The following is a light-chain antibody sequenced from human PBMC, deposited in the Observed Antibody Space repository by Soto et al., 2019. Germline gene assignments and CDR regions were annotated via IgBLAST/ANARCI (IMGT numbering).Light chain of an antibody. V-gene: IGKV1-5*03. CDR2: EAS. CDR3: QQYHSYPTT. CDR1: QNINKW. Sequence: DIQMTQSPSTLSASVGDRVTITCRASQNINKWLAWYQQKPGKAPKLLIFEASSLESGVPSRFRGSGYETDFTLTISSLQPEDFATYHCQQYHSYPTTFGQGTKVEIK. J-gene: IGKJ1*01.